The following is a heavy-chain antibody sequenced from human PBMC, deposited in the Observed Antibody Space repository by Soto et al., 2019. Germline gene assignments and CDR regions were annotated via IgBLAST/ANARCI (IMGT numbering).Heavy chain of an antibody. J-gene: IGHJ3*02. D-gene: IGHD2-15*01. V-gene: IGHV4-31*03. Sequence: QVQLQESGPGLVKPSQTLSLTCTVSGGSISSGGYYWSWIRQHPGKGLEWIGYIYYSGSTYYNPSLKSRVTISVDTSKNQFSLKLSSVTAADTAVYYWARFTDVVGVAATWDAFDIWGQGTMVTVSS. CDR3: ARFTDVVGVAATWDAFDI. CDR2: IYYSGST. CDR1: GGSISSGGYY.